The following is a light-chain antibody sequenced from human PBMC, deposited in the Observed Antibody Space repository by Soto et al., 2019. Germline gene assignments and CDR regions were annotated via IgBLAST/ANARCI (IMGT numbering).Light chain of an antibody. CDR1: YSDIGDYNY. V-gene: IGLV2-8*01. CDR2: EVT. CDR3: SSYSVTKSNVI. J-gene: IGLJ2*01. Sequence: QSVLTQPPSASGSPGQSVTISCAGTYSDIGDYNYVSWYQQHPDKVPKLIIYEVTKRPSGVPDRFSGSKSGYTASLTVSDLQPADEAVYYCSSYSVTKSNVIFGGGTKLTVL.